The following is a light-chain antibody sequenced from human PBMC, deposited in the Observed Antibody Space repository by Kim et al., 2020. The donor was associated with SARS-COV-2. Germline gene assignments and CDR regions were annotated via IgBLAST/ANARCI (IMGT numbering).Light chain of an antibody. CDR3: QQRYSWPLT. J-gene: IGKJ4*01. CDR1: QSVGNF. CDR2: FAY. Sequence: LSPSELSTLACRTSQSVGNFLAWYQQRPGQAPRLLIYFAYIRASDIPARFSGSGSGTDFILTISNLEPEDFAIYYCQQRYSWPLTFGGGTRVDIK. V-gene: IGKV3-11*01.